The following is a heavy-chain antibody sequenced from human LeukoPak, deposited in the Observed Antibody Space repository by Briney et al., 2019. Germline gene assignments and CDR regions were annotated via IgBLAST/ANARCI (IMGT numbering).Heavy chain of an antibody. J-gene: IGHJ3*02. D-gene: IGHD6-13*01. CDR1: GGSISSYY. CDR3: ARVKGGGYSSSFDAFDI. V-gene: IGHV4-59*01. Sequence: SETLSLTCTVSGGSISSYYWSWIRQPPGKGLEWIGYIYYRGSTNYNPSLKSRVTISVDTSKNQFSLKLSSVTAADTAVYYCARVKGGGYSSSFDAFDIWGQGTMVTVSS. CDR2: IYYRGST.